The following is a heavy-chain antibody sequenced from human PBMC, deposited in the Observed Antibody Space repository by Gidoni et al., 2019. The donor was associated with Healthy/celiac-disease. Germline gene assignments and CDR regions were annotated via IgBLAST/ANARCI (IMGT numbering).Heavy chain of an antibody. D-gene: IGHD6-6*01. CDR3: ARLVRIAARRDYFDY. CDR1: GGSISSSSYY. J-gene: IGHJ4*02. Sequence: QLQLQESGPGLVKPSETLSLTCTVSGGSISSSSYYWGWIRQPPGKGLEWIGSICYSGSTYYNPSLKSRVTISVDTSKNQFSLKLSSVTAADTAVYYCARLVRIAARRDYFDYWGQGTLVTVSS. V-gene: IGHV4-39*01. CDR2: ICYSGST.